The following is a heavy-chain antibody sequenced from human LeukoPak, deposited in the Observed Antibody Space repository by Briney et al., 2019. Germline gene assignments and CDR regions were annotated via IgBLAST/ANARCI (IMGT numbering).Heavy chain of an antibody. CDR3: ARDFGSGVDY. CDR2: IYYSGST. V-gene: IGHV4-59*01. CDR1: GGSISSSF. J-gene: IGHJ4*02. Sequence: PSETLSLTCTVSGGSISSSFWCWMRPRPPTGREWIGYIYYSGSTNYNPSLKSRVTISVDTSKNQFSLKLSSVTAADTAVYYCARDFGSGVDYWGQGTLVTVSS. D-gene: IGHD2-15*01.